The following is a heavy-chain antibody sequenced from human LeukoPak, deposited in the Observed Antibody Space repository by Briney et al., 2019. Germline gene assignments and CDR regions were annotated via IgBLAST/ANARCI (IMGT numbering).Heavy chain of an antibody. J-gene: IGHJ4*01. Sequence: GGSLRLSRAASGFSLSDFWMHWVRQVPGKELVWVALIRIDGNTNFADSVRGRFSISRDTAKNTLYLQMNSLRAEDSAIYYFARDDNYYDGRSYSSGFDHWCHGTLVTVSS. CDR2: IRIDGNT. CDR3: ARDDNYYDGRSYSSGFDH. V-gene: IGHV3-74*01. CDR1: GFSLSDFW. D-gene: IGHD3-22*01.